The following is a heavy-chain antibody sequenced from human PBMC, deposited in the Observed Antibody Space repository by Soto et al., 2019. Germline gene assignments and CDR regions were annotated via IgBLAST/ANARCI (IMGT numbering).Heavy chain of an antibody. V-gene: IGHV3-48*01. CDR3: AKAALVDIVATIPLDY. CDR2: ISSSSSTI. CDR1: GFTFSSYS. J-gene: IGHJ4*02. D-gene: IGHD5-12*01. Sequence: GGSLRLTCAASGFTFSSYSMNWVRQAPGKGLEWVSYISSSSSTIHYADSVKGRFTISRDNSKNTLYLQMNSLRAEDTAVYYCAKAALVDIVATIPLDYWGQGTLVTVS.